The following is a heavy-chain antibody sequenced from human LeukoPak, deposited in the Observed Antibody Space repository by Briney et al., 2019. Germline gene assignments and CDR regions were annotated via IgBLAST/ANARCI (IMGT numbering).Heavy chain of an antibody. CDR2: IYYSGST. Sequence: KPSETLSLTCTVSGGSISSYYWGWIRQPPGKGLEWIGYIYYSGSTNYNPSLKSRVTISVDPSKNQFSLELSSVTAADTAVYYCASYGFGELSTWFDPWGQGTLVSVSP. CDR3: ASYGFGELSTWFDP. D-gene: IGHD3-10*01. V-gene: IGHV4-59*01. CDR1: GGSISSYY. J-gene: IGHJ5*02.